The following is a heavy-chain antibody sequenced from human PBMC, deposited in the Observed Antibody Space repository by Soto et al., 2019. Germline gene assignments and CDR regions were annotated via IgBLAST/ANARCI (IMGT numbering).Heavy chain of an antibody. CDR1: GGSISSSSYY. J-gene: IGHJ3*02. Sequence: SETLSLTCTVSGGSISSSSYYWGWIRQPPGKGLEWIGSIYYSGSTYYNPSLKSRVTISVDTSKNQFSLKLSSVTAADTAVYYCARGVGNRRDTYYYGSGSYNVRGAFDIWGQGTMVTVSS. CDR2: IYYSGST. V-gene: IGHV4-39*01. CDR3: ARGVGNRRDTYYYGSGSYNVRGAFDI. D-gene: IGHD3-10*01.